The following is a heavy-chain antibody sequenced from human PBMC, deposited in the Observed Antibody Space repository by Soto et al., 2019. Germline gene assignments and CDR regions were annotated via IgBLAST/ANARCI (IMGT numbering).Heavy chain of an antibody. Sequence: QVQLVQSGAEVKKPGSSVKVSCKASGGTFSSYAISWVRQAPGQGLEWMGGIIPIFGTANYAQKFQGRVTITADEYTSKAYMELSSLRSEDTAVYYCARALFPYSSSYYYYGMDVWGQGTTVTVSS. J-gene: IGHJ6*02. CDR2: IIPIFGTA. CDR1: GGTFSSYA. D-gene: IGHD6-6*01. V-gene: IGHV1-69*01. CDR3: ARALFPYSSSYYYYGMDV.